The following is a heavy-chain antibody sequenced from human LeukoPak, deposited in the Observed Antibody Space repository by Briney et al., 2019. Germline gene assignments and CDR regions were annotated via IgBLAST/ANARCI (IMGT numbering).Heavy chain of an antibody. J-gene: IGHJ3*02. Sequence: GGSLRLSCAASGFTFSSYGMHWVRQAPGKGLAWVAVISYDGSKKYYADSVKGRFTISRDNSKSTLYLQMNSLRPEDTAVYYCAKIARLLWFGEPRGAFDIWGQGTMVTVSS. V-gene: IGHV3-30*18. CDR3: AKIARLLWFGEPRGAFDI. D-gene: IGHD3-10*01. CDR2: ISYDGSKK. CDR1: GFTFSSYG.